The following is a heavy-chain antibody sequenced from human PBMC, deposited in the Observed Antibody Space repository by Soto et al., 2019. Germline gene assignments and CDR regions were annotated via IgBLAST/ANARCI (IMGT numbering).Heavy chain of an antibody. CDR2: TYYSGST. CDR1: GGSISSYY. Sequence: SETLSLTCAVSGGSISSYYWSWIRQPPGKGLEWIGYTYYSGSTNYNPSLKSRVTISVDTSKNQFSLKLSSVTAADTAVYYCARRYCSSTSCYNWFDPWGQGTLVTVSS. D-gene: IGHD2-2*01. CDR3: ARRYCSSTSCYNWFDP. J-gene: IGHJ5*02. V-gene: IGHV4-59*08.